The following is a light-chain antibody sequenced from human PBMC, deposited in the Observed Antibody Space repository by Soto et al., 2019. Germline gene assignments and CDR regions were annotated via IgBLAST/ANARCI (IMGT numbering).Light chain of an antibody. Sequence: QSALTQPASVSGSPGQSITISCTGISSDVGSYNLVSWYQHHPGKGPKLMIYDGSNRPSGVSNRFSGSKSGSTASLTISGLQAEDEAYYYCCSFAGGATVVFGGGTKVTVL. CDR1: SSDVGSYNL. J-gene: IGLJ2*01. CDR3: CSFAGGATVV. CDR2: DGS. V-gene: IGLV2-23*01.